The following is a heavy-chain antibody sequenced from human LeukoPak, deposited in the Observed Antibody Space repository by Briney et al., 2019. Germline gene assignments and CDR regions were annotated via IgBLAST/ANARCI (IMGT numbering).Heavy chain of an antibody. V-gene: IGHV1-69*06. CDR2: IIPIFGTA. D-gene: IGHD3-22*01. Sequence: GASVKVSCKASGGTFSSYAISWVRQAPGQGLEWVGGIIPIFGTANYAQKFQGRVTITADKSTSTAYMELSSLRSEDTAVYYCARDLRESYYDSSGPRGAFDIWGQGTMVTVSS. J-gene: IGHJ3*02. CDR1: GGTFSSYA. CDR3: ARDLRESYYDSSGPRGAFDI.